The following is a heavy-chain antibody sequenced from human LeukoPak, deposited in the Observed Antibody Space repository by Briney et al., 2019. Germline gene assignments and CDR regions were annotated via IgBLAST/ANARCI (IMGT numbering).Heavy chain of an antibody. CDR2: INPNSGDT. CDR3: ARGRSVTEPETTNLFHY. Sequence: ASVKVSCKASGYTFTGYYMHWVRQAPGQGFEWMGWINPNSGDTTYAQNFQARVTVTRDTSINTAYMELSRLRSDDTAVYYCARGRSVTEPETTNLFHYWGQGALVTVSS. D-gene: IGHD1-14*01. V-gene: IGHV1-2*02. J-gene: IGHJ4*02. CDR1: GYTFTGYY.